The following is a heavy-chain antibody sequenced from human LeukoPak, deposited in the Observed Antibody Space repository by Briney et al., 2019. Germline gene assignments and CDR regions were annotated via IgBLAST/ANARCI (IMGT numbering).Heavy chain of an antibody. CDR3: ARGLVQFDY. CDR1: GFTFSGYT. CDR2: ISGSGSTI. Sequence: PGGSLRLSCAASGFTFSGYTMNWVRLAPGKGLEWVSYISGSGSTIYYPDSVKGRFTISRDNAKNSLYLQMNSLRAEDTAVYYCARGLVQFDYWGQGTLVTVSS. V-gene: IGHV3-48*01. D-gene: IGHD6-19*01. J-gene: IGHJ4*02.